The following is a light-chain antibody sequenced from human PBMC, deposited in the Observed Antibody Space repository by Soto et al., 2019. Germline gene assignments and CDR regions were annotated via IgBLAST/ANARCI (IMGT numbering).Light chain of an antibody. J-gene: IGLJ1*01. CDR3: SSYTSSSTTLYV. CDR1: SSDVGTYNY. Sequence: QSALTQPASVSGSPGQSITISCTGISSDVGTYNYVSWYQQHPGKAPRVMIYDVSYRPSGVSNRFSGSKSGNTASLTISGLQTEDEADYYCSSYTSSSTTLYVFGTGTKRTVL. CDR2: DVS. V-gene: IGLV2-14*01.